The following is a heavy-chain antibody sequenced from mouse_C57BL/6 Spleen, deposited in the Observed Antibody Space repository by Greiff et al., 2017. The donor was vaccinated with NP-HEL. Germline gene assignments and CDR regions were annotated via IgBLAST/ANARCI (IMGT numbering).Heavy chain of an antibody. CDR2: INYDGSST. CDR3: ARDSNHGYYFDY. J-gene: IGHJ2*01. D-gene: IGHD2-5*01. V-gene: IGHV5-16*01. Sequence: DVKLVESEGGLVQPGSSMKLSCTASGFTFSDYYMAWVRQVPEKGLEWVANINYDGSSTYYLDSLKSRFIISRDNAKNILYLQMSSLKSEDTATYYCARDSNHGYYFDYWGQGTTLTVSS. CDR1: GFTFSDYY.